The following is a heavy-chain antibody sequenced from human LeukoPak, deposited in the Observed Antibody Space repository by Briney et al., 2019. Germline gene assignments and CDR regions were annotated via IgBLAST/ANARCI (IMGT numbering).Heavy chain of an antibody. Sequence: PGGSLRLSCAASGFIVSSNYMSWVRQAPGKGLEWVSVIYSGGSTYYADSVKGRFTISRDNSKNTLYLQMNSLRAEDTAVYYCARVGVTIFGVVILENWFDPWGQGTLVTVSS. CDR2: IYSGGST. J-gene: IGHJ5*02. CDR3: ARVGVTIFGVVILENWFDP. D-gene: IGHD3-3*01. V-gene: IGHV3-53*01. CDR1: GFIVSSNY.